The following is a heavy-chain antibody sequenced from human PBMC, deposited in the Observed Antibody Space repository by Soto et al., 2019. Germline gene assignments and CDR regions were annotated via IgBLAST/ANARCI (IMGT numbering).Heavy chain of an antibody. Sequence: EVQLVESGGGLVQPGGSLRLSCAASGFTFTTYWMHWVRQAPGKGLMWVSRINSDGTTTNYADSVKGRFTISRDNAKKTVYLQMDSLSPEDTAVYYCARVPTGGYDWNWGQGTLVTVSS. V-gene: IGHV3-74*01. CDR1: GFTFTTYW. J-gene: IGHJ4*02. CDR2: INSDGTTT. CDR3: ARVPTGGYDWN. D-gene: IGHD5-12*01.